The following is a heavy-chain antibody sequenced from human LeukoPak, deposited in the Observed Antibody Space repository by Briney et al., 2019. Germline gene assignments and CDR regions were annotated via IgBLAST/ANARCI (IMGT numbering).Heavy chain of an antibody. J-gene: IGHJ5*01. CDR2: INHSGKA. D-gene: IGHD2-8*02. CDR1: GGSFSQYY. CDR3: VGGGVLLVVGATMNNWFDS. Sequence: SETLSLTCAVYGGSFSQYYWNWIRQSPGKGLEWIGEINHSGKANYNPALKSRVSLSVDTSKNQFSLKLTSVTATDTGIYFRVGGGVLLVVGATMNNWFDSWGQGSLVIVSS. V-gene: IGHV4-34*01.